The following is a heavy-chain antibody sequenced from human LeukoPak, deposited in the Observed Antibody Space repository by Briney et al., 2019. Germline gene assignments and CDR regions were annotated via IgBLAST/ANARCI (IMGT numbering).Heavy chain of an antibody. D-gene: IGHD3-22*01. Sequence: GGSLRPSCAASGFTVSSNYMSWVRQAPGKGLEWVSVIYSGGSTYYADSVKGRFTISRDNSKNTLYLQMNSLRAEDTAVYYCARVGWDYDSSGYYYNYWGQGTLVTVPS. CDR2: IYSGGST. CDR1: GFTVSSNY. CDR3: ARVGWDYDSSGYYYNY. V-gene: IGHV3-66*01. J-gene: IGHJ4*02.